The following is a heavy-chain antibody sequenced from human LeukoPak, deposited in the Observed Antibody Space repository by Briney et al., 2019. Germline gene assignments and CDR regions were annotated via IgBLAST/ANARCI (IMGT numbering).Heavy chain of an antibody. V-gene: IGHV1-58*02. CDR1: GFTFTSSA. Sequence: ASVKVSCEASGFTFTSSAMQWVRQARGQRLEWIGWIVVGSGNTNYAQKFQERVTITRDMSTSTAYMELSSLRSEDTAVYYCAAISSGWYEDYWGQGTLVTVSS. CDR3: AAISSGWYEDY. J-gene: IGHJ4*02. D-gene: IGHD6-19*01. CDR2: IVVGSGNT.